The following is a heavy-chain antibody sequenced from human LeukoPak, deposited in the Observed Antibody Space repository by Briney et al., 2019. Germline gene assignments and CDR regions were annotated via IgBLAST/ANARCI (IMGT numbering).Heavy chain of an antibody. Sequence: GGSLRLSCAASGFTFSSYGMHWVRQAPGKGLEWVAVISYDGSNKYYADSVKGRFTISRDNSKNTLYLQMNSLRAEDTAVYYCAKDHGYYDSSGYFHDYYYGMDVWGQGTTVTVSS. J-gene: IGHJ6*02. CDR3: AKDHGYYDSSGYFHDYYYGMDV. CDR1: GFTFSSYG. CDR2: ISYDGSNK. D-gene: IGHD3-22*01. V-gene: IGHV3-30*18.